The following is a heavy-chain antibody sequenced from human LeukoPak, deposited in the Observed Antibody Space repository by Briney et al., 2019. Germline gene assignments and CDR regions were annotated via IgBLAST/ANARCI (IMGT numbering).Heavy chain of an antibody. D-gene: IGHD3-10*01. CDR1: GGSINSYY. Sequence: SETLSLTCTVSGGSINSYYLSWIRQPPGKGLECIGYIHYTGSTNYNPSLKSRVTISVDTSKSQFSLKLSSVTAADTAIYYCARGGYYGSGNDFRFDPWGQGTLVTVSS. CDR2: IHYTGST. CDR3: ARGGYYGSGNDFRFDP. J-gene: IGHJ5*02. V-gene: IGHV4-59*01.